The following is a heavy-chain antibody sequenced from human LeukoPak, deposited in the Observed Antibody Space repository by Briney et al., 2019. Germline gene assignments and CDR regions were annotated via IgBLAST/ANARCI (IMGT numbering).Heavy chain of an antibody. D-gene: IGHD3-9*01. Sequence: GGSLRLSCAASGFTFSSYAMSWVRQAPGKGLEWVSAISGSGGSTYYADPVKGQFTISRDNSKNTLYLQMNSLRAEDTAVYYCAKDAGIDWLLSTYYFDYWGQGTLVTVSS. CDR3: AKDAGIDWLLSTYYFDY. V-gene: IGHV3-23*01. CDR2: ISGSGGST. J-gene: IGHJ4*02. CDR1: GFTFSSYA.